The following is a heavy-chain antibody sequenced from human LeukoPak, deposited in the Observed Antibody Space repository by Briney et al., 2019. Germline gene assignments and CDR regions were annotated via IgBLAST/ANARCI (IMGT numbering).Heavy chain of an antibody. CDR1: GFTFNNVA. Sequence: GWSQRLSCSASGFTFNNVAMHWVRQAPGNGLEFVSAISSNGRSTYSADSVRGRVTISRDNSKRTVYLQMTSLRGEDTAVYYCVKDSLRDYSSWGQGTMVTVSS. D-gene: IGHD2-15*01. CDR2: ISSNGRST. J-gene: IGHJ3*01. V-gene: IGHV3-64D*06. CDR3: VKDSLRDYSS.